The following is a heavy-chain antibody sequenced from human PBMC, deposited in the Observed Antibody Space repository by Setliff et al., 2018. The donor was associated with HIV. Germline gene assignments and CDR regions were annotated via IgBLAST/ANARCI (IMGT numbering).Heavy chain of an antibody. CDR1: GFTFTSYA. J-gene: IGHJ6*02. Sequence: GASVKVSCVASGFTFTSYAMSWVRQAPGKGLEWVSTISGSGHTTYYAESVKGRLTISRDNSQNTLSLQLNSLGTDDTAIYFCAKRYGTFGDLEGMDVWGQGTAVTVSS. D-gene: IGHD3-10*01. CDR3: AKRYGTFGDLEGMDV. V-gene: IGHV3-23*01. CDR2: ISGSGHTT.